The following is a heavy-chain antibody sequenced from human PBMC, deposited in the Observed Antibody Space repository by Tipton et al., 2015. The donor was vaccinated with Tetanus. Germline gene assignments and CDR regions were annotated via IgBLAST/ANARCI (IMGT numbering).Heavy chain of an antibody. CDR2: ISSSSTI. V-gene: IGHV3-48*02. CDR3: ARDEAVTTDRYWYFDL. Sequence: SLRLSCAASGFTFSSYSMNWVRQAPGKGLEWVSYISSSSTIYYADSVKGRFTISRDNAKNSLYLQMNSLRDEDTAVYYCARDEAVTTDRYWYFDLWGRGTLVTVSS. J-gene: IGHJ2*01. D-gene: IGHD4-17*01. CDR1: GFTFSSYS.